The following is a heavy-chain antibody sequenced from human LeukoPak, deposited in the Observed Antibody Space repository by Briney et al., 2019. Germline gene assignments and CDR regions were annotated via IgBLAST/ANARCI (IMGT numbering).Heavy chain of an antibody. Sequence: KPSETLSLTCSVSGDFITNRYWSWVRQSAGKGLEWIGRISTRGNTNYNPSLKSRVTMSVDTPNKHFSLKLTSWTAADTAVYYSAEWSYNDSFDIWGQGTMVTVSS. J-gene: IGHJ3*02. D-gene: IGHD3-10*01. V-gene: IGHV4-4*07. CDR3: AEWSYNDSFDI. CDR2: ISTRGNT. CDR1: GDFITNRY.